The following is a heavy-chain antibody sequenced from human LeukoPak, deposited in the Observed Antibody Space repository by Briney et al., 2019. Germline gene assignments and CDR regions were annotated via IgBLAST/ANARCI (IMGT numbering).Heavy chain of an antibody. J-gene: IGHJ6*03. Sequence: ASVKVSCKASGYIFTNYGITWVRQAPGQGLEWMGWISTYNGYTNYAQNLQGRVTMTTDTSTSTAYMELRSLRSDDTAVYYCARDMVVPAAIPYYYYYMDVWGKGTTVTISS. CDR3: ARDMVVPAAIPYYYYYMDV. CDR1: GYIFTNYG. D-gene: IGHD2-2*01. V-gene: IGHV1-18*01. CDR2: ISTYNGYT.